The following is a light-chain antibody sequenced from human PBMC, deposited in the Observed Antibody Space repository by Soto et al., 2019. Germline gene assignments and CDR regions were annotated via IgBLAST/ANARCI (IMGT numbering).Light chain of an antibody. CDR2: KDS. V-gene: IGLV3-25*03. J-gene: IGLJ2*01. CDR3: QSADSSGTYVV. Sequence: SSELTQPPSVSVSPGQTARNTCSGDALPKQYAYWYQQKPGQAPVLVIYKDSERPSGIPERFSGSSSGTTVTLTISGVQAEDEADYYCQSADSSGTYVVFGGGTKVTVL. CDR1: ALPKQY.